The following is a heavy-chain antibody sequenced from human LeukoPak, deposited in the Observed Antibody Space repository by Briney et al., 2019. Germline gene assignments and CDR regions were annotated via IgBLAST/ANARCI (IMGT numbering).Heavy chain of an antibody. CDR2: LSWNSGTI. V-gene: IGHV3-9*01. D-gene: IGHD6-6*01. CDR1: EITFDDYA. CDR3: VPTPSWFDY. J-gene: IGHJ4*02. Sequence: GGSLRLSCAASEITFDDYAIHWVRQAPGKALEWVSGLSWNSGTIDYADSVKGRFTISRDNAKNSLYLQMNSLRAEDTALYYCVPTPSWFDYWGQGTLVTVSS.